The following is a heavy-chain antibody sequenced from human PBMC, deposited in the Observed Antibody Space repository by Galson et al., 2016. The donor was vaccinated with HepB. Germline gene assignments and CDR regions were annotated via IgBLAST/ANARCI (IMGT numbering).Heavy chain of an antibody. Sequence: SVKVSCKASGYTLNNFYIHWLRQAPGQGLQWLALINPSGGRTSYAQGFQGRATMMTDTSTSTVFMDLNSLTFEDTAVYYCARGNSFDTWGQGTQVTVSS. CDR2: INPSGGRT. CDR3: ARGNSFDT. CDR1: GYTLNNFY. V-gene: IGHV1-46*02. J-gene: IGHJ5*02.